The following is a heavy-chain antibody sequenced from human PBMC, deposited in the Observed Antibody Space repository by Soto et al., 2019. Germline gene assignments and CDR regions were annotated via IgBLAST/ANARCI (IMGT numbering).Heavy chain of an antibody. J-gene: IGHJ4*02. Sequence: HPGVSLRLSCTASGFTFEDYAFNWFRQIPGGGLQWVGFMTSKSYGESVHYAATLLGRFTLSRDDSKSVAYLQMNSLEPEDTGVYYCTRAVGVVVGSWYFDYGRPGTLVTVSS. CDR1: GFTFEDYA. CDR3: TRAVGVVVGSWYFDY. V-gene: IGHV3-49*03. D-gene: IGHD3-22*01. CDR2: MTSKSYGESV.